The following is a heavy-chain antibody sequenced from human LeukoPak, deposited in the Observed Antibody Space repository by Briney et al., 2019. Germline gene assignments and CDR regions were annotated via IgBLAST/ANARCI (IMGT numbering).Heavy chain of an antibody. Sequence: SETLSLTCAVYGGSFSGYYWSWIRQPPGKGLEWIGEINHSGSTNYNPSLKSRVTISVDTSKNQFSLKLSSVTAADTAVYYCARGMVRGVIITLEFGFDYWGQGTLVTVSP. D-gene: IGHD3-10*01. CDR2: INHSGST. CDR3: ARGMVRGVIITLEFGFDY. V-gene: IGHV4-34*01. J-gene: IGHJ4*02. CDR1: GGSFSGYY.